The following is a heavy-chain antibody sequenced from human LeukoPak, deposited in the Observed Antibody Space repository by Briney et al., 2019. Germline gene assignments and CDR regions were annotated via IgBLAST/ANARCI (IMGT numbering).Heavy chain of an antibody. CDR1: GFTFRSYA. CDR2: ISDSGDGT. V-gene: IGHV3-23*01. D-gene: IGHD6-13*01. Sequence: GGSLRLSCAGSGFTFRSYAMSWVRQSPVKGLEWVSAISDSGDGTYYADSVKARFTISRDNSKNTVYLEMSSLRAEDTAVYYCARDLAHSSSWYYFDYWGQGTLATVSS. J-gene: IGHJ4*02. CDR3: ARDLAHSSSWYYFDY.